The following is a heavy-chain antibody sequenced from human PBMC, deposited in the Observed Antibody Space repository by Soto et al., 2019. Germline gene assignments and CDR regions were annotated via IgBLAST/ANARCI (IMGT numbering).Heavy chain of an antibody. D-gene: IGHD3-3*01. CDR1: GDSVNNNDFY. J-gene: IGHJ5*02. CDR3: ARLDFRSGYYGGRFDP. CDR2: IFYSGTT. V-gene: IGHV4-39*01. Sequence: SETLSLTCTVSGDSVNNNDFYWAWIRQPPGKGLVWVVTIFYSGTTYHNPSLKGRVTASVDRSEHQFSLKLTSVTASDTAVYYCARLDFRSGYYGGRFDPWGQGTLVTVSS.